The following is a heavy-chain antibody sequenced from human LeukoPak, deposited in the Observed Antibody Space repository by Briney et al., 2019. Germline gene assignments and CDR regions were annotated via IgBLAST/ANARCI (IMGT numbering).Heavy chain of an antibody. D-gene: IGHD3-22*01. Sequence: SETLSLTCTVSGGSISSYYWSWIRQPPGKGLEWIGYIYYSGSTNYNPSLKSRVTISVDTSKNQFSLKLSSVTAADTAVYYCARVGNYYGSSGYLDYWGQGTLVTVSS. CDR3: ARVGNYYGSSGYLDY. J-gene: IGHJ4*02. CDR1: GGSISSYY. V-gene: IGHV4-59*01. CDR2: IYYSGST.